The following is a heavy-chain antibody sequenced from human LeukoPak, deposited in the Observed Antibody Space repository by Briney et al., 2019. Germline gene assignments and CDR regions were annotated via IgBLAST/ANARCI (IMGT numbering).Heavy chain of an antibody. V-gene: IGHV3-30-3*01. CDR2: ISYDGSNK. D-gene: IGHD2/OR15-2a*01. Sequence: GGSLRLSCAASGFTFSCYAMHWVRQAPGKGLEWVAVISYDGSNKYYADSVKGRFTISRDNSKNTLYLQMNSLRAEDTAVYYCASPLWLDYWGQGTLVTVSS. CDR1: GFTFSCYA. J-gene: IGHJ4*02. CDR3: ASPLWLDY.